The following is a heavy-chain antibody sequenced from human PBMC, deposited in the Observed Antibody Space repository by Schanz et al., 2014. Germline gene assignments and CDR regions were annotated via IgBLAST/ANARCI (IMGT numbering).Heavy chain of an antibody. J-gene: IGHJ6*02. CDR2: IRYDGSNK. D-gene: IGHD6-13*01. CDR1: GFTFNNYG. Sequence: QVHLVESGGGVVQPGGSLRLSCAASGFTFNNYGMHWVRQAPGKGLEWVAFIRYDGSNKYYADSVKGRFTISRDNSKNTLFLQMNSLRSEDTAVYYCARHGPRYSSSYPHYYYYGLDVWGQGTTVTVSS. CDR3: ARHGPRYSSSYPHYYYYGLDV. V-gene: IGHV3-30*02.